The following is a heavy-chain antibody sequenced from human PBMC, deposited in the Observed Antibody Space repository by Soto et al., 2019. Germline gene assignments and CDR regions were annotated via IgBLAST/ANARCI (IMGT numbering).Heavy chain of an antibody. J-gene: IGHJ5*02. V-gene: IGHV4-59*01. CDR1: GGSISRYY. Sequence: SETLSLTCTVSGGSISRYYWSWIRQPPGKGLEWIGYIYYSGSTNYNPSLKSRVTISVDTSKNQFSLKLSSVTAADTAVYYCATADATPDWFDPWGQATLVTVSS. D-gene: IGHD5-12*01. CDR2: IYYSGST. CDR3: ATADATPDWFDP.